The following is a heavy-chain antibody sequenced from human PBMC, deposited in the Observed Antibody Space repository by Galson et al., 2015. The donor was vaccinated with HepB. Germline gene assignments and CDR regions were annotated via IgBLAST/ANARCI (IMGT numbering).Heavy chain of an antibody. CDR1: GDSVSRGTYY. J-gene: IGHJ6*03. D-gene: IGHD1-20*01. Sequence: ETLSLTCTVSGDSVSRGTYYWGWIRQPPGKGLEWIGSVYYTGNTYYNPPLKSRVTVSMDTSKNQFSLKLRSVTAADTAVYYCARVYNWNYYHYMDVWGKGTTVTVSS. CDR3: ARVYNWNYYHYMDV. CDR2: VYYTGNT. V-gene: IGHV4-39*07.